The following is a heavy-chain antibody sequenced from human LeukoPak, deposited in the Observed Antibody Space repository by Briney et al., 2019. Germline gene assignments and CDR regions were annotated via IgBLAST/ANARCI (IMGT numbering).Heavy chain of an antibody. CDR1: GFTFRSYT. Sequence: PGRSLRLSCAASGFTFRSYTMHWVRQAPGKGLEWVAVILYDGSNEYYADSVKGRFTISRENAKNSLYLQMNSLRAGDTAVYYCARGTDYDILTGYPGRYGMDVWGQGTTVTVSS. V-gene: IGHV3-30*14. D-gene: IGHD3-9*01. J-gene: IGHJ6*02. CDR2: ILYDGSNE. CDR3: ARGTDYDILTGYPGRYGMDV.